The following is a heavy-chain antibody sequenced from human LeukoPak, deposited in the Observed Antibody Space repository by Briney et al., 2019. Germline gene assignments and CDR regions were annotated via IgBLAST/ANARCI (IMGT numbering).Heavy chain of an antibody. Sequence: GGSLRLSCAASGFTLSSNYMSWVRQAPGKGLEWVSVIYSGGSTYYSDSVKGRFNISSDTSKNTLYLQMNSLRGEDTAVYYCARGTLGPWGQGTLVTVSS. CDR3: ARGTLGP. J-gene: IGHJ5*02. CDR2: IYSGGST. V-gene: IGHV3-53*01. D-gene: IGHD7-27*01. CDR1: GFTLSSNY.